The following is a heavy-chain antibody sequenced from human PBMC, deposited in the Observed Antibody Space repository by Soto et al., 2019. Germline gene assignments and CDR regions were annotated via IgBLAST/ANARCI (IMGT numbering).Heavy chain of an antibody. CDR3: AKDWYEDY. CDR2: INSAGTA. D-gene: IGHD6-13*01. J-gene: IGHJ4*02. Sequence: EVPLLESGGGLVQPGGSLRLSCAASGFNFSTYAMTWVRQAPGKGLEWVSAINSAGTAYYADSVKGRFTISRDNAENTLYLQMNGLRAEDTAVYYCAKDWYEDYWGQGTLVTVPS. CDR1: GFNFSTYA. V-gene: IGHV3-23*01.